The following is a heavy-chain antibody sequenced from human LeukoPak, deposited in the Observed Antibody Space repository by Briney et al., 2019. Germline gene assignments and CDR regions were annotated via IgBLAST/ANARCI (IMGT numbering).Heavy chain of an antibody. D-gene: IGHD2-15*01. CDR2: INPNSGDT. Sequence: ASVKLSCKASGYTFTGYYMHWVRQGPGQGLEWMGWINPNSGDTNHAQNFQGRVTLTRDTSISTAYMELSSLRSDDSAVYYCAGEYCSGGSCRQGFDYWGQGTLVTVSS. CDR1: GYTFTGYY. CDR3: AGEYCSGGSCRQGFDY. J-gene: IGHJ4*02. V-gene: IGHV1-2*02.